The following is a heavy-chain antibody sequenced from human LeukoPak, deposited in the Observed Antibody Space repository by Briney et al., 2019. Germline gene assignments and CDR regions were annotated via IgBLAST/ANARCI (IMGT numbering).Heavy chain of an antibody. V-gene: IGHV3-23*01. D-gene: IGHD6-13*01. CDR2: ISGSGGST. CDR1: GFTFSSYA. CDR3: AKDRSSWYYNWFDP. Sequence: GGSLRLSCAASGFTFSSYAMSWVRRAPGKGLEWVSAISGSGGSTYYADSVKGRFTISRDNSKNTLYLQMNSLRAEDTAVYYCAKDRSSWYYNWFDPWGQGTLVTVSS. J-gene: IGHJ5*02.